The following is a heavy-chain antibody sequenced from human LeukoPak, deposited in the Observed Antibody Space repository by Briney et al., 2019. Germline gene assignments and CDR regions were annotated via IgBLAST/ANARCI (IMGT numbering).Heavy chain of an antibody. V-gene: IGHV3-21*04. J-gene: IGHJ4*02. CDR2: ISSSSSYI. D-gene: IGHD3-22*01. CDR1: GFTFSSYS. Sequence: GGSLRLSCAASGFTFSSYSMNWVRQAPGKGLEWVSSISSSSSYIYYADSVKGRFTISRDNAKNSLYLQMNSLRAEDTAVYYCASTSDYYDRFRLDYWGQGTLVTVSS. CDR3: ASTSDYYDRFRLDY.